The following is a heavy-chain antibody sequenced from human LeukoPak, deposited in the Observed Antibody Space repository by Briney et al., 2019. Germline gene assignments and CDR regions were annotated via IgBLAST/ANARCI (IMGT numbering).Heavy chain of an antibody. CDR1: GFTFRSYW. J-gene: IGHJ4*02. CDR2: IKQDGSEK. Sequence: PGGSLRLSCAASGFTFRSYWMSWVRQAPGKGLEWVAHIKQDGSEKYYADSVKGRFTISRDKAKNSLYLQMNSLRAEDTAVYYCARRYHYYDSSGRFDYWGQGTLVTVSS. D-gene: IGHD3-22*01. CDR3: ARRYHYYDSSGRFDY. V-gene: IGHV3-7*01.